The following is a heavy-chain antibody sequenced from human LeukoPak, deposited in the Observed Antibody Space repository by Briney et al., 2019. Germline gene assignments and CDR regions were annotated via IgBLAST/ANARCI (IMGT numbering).Heavy chain of an antibody. CDR1: GFSFSSYA. J-gene: IGHJ3*02. Sequence: PGGSLRLSCAASGFSFSSYAMSWVRQAPGKAPEWVSGISGSGGSTYSADSVKGRFTISRDNSKNTLYLQMNTPRAEETAVYYCARSIYASGSFYTFDIWGQGTMVTVSS. CDR3: ARSIYASGSFYTFDI. D-gene: IGHD3-10*01. CDR2: ISGSGGST. V-gene: IGHV3-23*01.